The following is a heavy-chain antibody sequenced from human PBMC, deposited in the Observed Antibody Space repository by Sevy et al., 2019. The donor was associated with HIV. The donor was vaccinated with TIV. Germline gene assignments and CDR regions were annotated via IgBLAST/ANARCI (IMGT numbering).Heavy chain of an antibody. CDR2: ISSSSSYI. V-gene: IGHV3-21*01. J-gene: IGHJ6*02. Sequence: GGSLRLSCAASGFTFSSYSMNWVRQAPGKGLEWVSSISSSSSYIYYADSVKGRFTISRDNAKNSLYLQMNSLRAEDTAVYYCARDRVDAYYYRMDVWGQGTTVTVSS. CDR3: ARDRVDAYYYRMDV. D-gene: IGHD2-15*01. CDR1: GFTFSSYS.